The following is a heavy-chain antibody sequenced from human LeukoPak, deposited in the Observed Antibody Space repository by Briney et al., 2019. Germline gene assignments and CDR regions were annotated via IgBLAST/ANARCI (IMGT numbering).Heavy chain of an antibody. V-gene: IGHV4-59*01. CDR2: ISYRDST. Sequence: ETLSLTCTVSGGSFSGYYWSWIRHPPGKGLDCIGYISYRDSTNYKPSLKSRVTISLDASKNQFSLKLSSVTAADTAVYYCAGGGTYYYDSSGYYWGQGTLVTVSS. CDR3: AGGGTYYYDSSGYY. J-gene: IGHJ4*02. CDR1: GGSFSGYY. D-gene: IGHD3-22*01.